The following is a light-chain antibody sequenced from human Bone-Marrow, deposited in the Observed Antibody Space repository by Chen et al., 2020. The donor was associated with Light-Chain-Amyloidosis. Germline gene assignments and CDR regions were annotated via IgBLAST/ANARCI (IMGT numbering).Light chain of an antibody. CDR1: TSTIGASF. CDR3: QSYDSSLSGSNWV. Sequence: QSVLNQPPSASGTPGQRVTISCSGSTSTIGASFIYWYRHLPGTAPKLLISRDTQRPSGVPDRFSGSKSGTSASLAITGLQAEDEADYYCQSYDSSLSGSNWVFGGGTKLTVL. V-gene: IGLV1-47*02. J-gene: IGLJ3*02. CDR2: RDT.